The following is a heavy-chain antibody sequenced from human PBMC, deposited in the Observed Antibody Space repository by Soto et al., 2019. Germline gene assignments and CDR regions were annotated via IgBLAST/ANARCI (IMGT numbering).Heavy chain of an antibody. D-gene: IGHD2-21*02. CDR2: TSANNDNT. CDR1: GYTFTSYG. J-gene: IGHJ4*02. CDR3: AKNMAQGDSDDY. V-gene: IGHV1-18*01. Sequence: QVQLVQSGAEVKKPGASVKVSCKASGYTFTSYGITWVRQAPGQGLEWMGWTSANNDNTKYAQKFQGRVTLTTDTSTTTAYMELRSLRSDDTAMYYCAKNMAQGDSDDYWGQGNLVTVSS.